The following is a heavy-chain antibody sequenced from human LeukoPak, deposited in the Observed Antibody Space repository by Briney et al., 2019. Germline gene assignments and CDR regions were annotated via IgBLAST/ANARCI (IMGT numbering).Heavy chain of an antibody. CDR1: GLTFSDYY. V-gene: IGHV3-11*04. Sequence: GGSLRLSCAASGLTFSDYYMSWIRQAPGKGLEWVSYISSSGSTIFYADSVKGRFTISRDNAKNSLYLQMNSLRAEDTAVYYCARRRYSGSSQHFDYWGQGTLVTVSS. J-gene: IGHJ4*02. CDR3: ARRRYSGSSQHFDY. CDR2: ISSSGSTI. D-gene: IGHD1-26*01.